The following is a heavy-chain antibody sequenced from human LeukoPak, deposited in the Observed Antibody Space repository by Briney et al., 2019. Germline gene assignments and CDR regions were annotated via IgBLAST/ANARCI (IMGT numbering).Heavy chain of an antibody. CDR1: GGSIGSYY. Sequence: SETLSLTCIVSGGSIGSYYWSWIRQPPGKGLEWIGYIYTSGSTNYNPSLKNRVTISLDTSKNHFSLNLSSVTAADTAMYYCARSGGWQSPFDYWGQGTLVTVSS. J-gene: IGHJ4*02. CDR2: IYTSGST. D-gene: IGHD6-19*01. V-gene: IGHV4-4*09. CDR3: ARSGGWQSPFDY.